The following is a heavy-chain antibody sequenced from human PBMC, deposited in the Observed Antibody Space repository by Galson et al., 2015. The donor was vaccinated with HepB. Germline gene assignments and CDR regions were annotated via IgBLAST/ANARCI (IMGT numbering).Heavy chain of an antibody. Sequence: SLRLSCAASGFTVSSNYMSWVRQAPGKGLEWVSVIYSGGSTYYADSVKGRFTISRDNSKNTLYLQMNSLRAEDTAVYYCAREGRYGDYSFDYWGQGTLVTVSS. CDR2: IYSGGST. D-gene: IGHD4-17*01. CDR1: GFTVSSNY. J-gene: IGHJ4*02. CDR3: AREGRYGDYSFDY. V-gene: IGHV3-53*01.